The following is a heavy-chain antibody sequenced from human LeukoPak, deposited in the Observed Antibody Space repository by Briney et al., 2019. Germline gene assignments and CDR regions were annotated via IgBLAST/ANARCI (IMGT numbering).Heavy chain of an antibody. Sequence: HPGGSLRLSCAASGFTVSSHYMGWVRQAPGKGLEWVSVIYRGGDIYYANSVKGRFTISRDTSKNILYLQMNSLRAEDTAVYYCARGDGYNFFDYWGQGTLVTVSS. J-gene: IGHJ4*02. CDR2: IYRGGDI. V-gene: IGHV3-53*01. CDR1: GFTVSSHY. D-gene: IGHD5-24*01. CDR3: ARGDGYNFFDY.